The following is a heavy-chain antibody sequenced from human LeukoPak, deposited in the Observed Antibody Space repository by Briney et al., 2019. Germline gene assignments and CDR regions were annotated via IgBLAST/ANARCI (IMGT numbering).Heavy chain of an antibody. CDR1: GGTFSSYA. CDR3: ARDKGSVYGGNCHFDY. Sequence: GASVKVSCKASGGTFSSYAISWVRQAPGQGLEWMGRIIPILGIANYAQKFQGRVTITADKSTSTAYMELSSLRSDDTAVYYCARDKGSVYGGNCHFDYWGQGTLVTVSS. V-gene: IGHV1-69*04. J-gene: IGHJ4*02. D-gene: IGHD4-23*01. CDR2: IIPILGIA.